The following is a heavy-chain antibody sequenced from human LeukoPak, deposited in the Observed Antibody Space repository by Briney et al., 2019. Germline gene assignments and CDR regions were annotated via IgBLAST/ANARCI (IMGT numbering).Heavy chain of an antibody. CDR1: GYTFTGYY. CDR3: ARGLIALGNYYYDSSGYYPRYYYYYYMDV. V-gene: IGHV1-2*02. J-gene: IGHJ6*03. D-gene: IGHD3-22*01. CDR2: INPNSGGT. Sequence: ASVKVSCKASGYTFTGYYMHWVRQAPGQGLEWMGWINPNSGGTNYAQKFQGRVTMTRDTSISTAYMELGRLRSDDTAVYYCARGLIALGNYYYDSSGYYPRYYYYYYMDVWGKGTTVTISS.